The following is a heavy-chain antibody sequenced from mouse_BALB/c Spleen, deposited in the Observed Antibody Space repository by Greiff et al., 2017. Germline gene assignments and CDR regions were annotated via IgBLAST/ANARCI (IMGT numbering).Heavy chain of an antibody. CDR2: INSNGGST. Sequence: EVKLVESGGGLVQPGGSLKLSCAASGFTFSSYGMSWVRQTPDKRLELVATINSNGGSTYYPDSVKGRFTISRDNAKNTLYLQMSSLKSEDTAMYYCARGNGYYAMDYWGQGTSVTVSS. V-gene: IGHV5-6-3*01. CDR1: GFTFSSYG. CDR3: ARGNGYYAMDY. J-gene: IGHJ4*01.